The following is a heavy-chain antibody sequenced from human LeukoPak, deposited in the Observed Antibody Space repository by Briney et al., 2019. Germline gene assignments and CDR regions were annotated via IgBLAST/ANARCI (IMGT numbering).Heavy chain of an antibody. CDR1: GYTFTGCY. V-gene: IGHV1-2*02. CDR3: ARNGEI. CDR2: INCNNGDT. D-gene: IGHD3-10*01. Sequence: ASVKVSCKTSGYTFTGCYMHWMRQAPGQGLEWMGWINCNNGDTIYAQKFEGRVTVTRDTSISTAYMELSRLEYDDTAVYYCARNGEIWGQGTLVTVSS. J-gene: IGHJ4*02.